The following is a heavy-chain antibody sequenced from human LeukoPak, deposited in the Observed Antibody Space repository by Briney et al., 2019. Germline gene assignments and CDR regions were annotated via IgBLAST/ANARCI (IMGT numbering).Heavy chain of an antibody. V-gene: IGHV1-2*02. D-gene: IGHD3-3*01. CDR1: GYTFTGYY. Sequence: ASVKVSCKASGYTFTGYYMHWVRQAPGQGLEWMGWINPNSGGTNYAQKFQGRVTMTRDTSISTAYMELSRLRSDDTAVYYCARVGYYDFWCGYLDYWGQGTLVTVSS. J-gene: IGHJ4*02. CDR2: INPNSGGT. CDR3: ARVGYYDFWCGYLDY.